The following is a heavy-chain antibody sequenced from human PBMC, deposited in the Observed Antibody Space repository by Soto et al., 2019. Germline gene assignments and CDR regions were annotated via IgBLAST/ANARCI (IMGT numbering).Heavy chain of an antibody. J-gene: IGHJ4*02. V-gene: IGHV3-21*01. Sequence: ELQLVESGGGLVKPGGSLRLSCAASGFTFSSYSMNWVRQAPGKGLEWVSSISSSSSYIYYADSVKGRFTISRDNAKNSLYLQMNSLRAEDTAVYYCATSIVVVPAAMTYYYGSGSSYFDYWGQGTLVTVSS. CDR1: GFTFSSYS. D-gene: IGHD2-2*01. CDR2: ISSSSSYI. CDR3: ATSIVVVPAAMTYYYGSGSSYFDY.